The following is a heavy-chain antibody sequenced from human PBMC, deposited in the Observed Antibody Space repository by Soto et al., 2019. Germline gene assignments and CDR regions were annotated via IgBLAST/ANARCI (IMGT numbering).Heavy chain of an antibody. Sequence: EAQLVESGGGLVKPGGSLRLSCAASGFSFSTYTLNWVRQAPGKGLEWVSSISTSGDSTYYEDSLRGRFTISRDNARASLYLQMDSLRPEDTAMYYCTRDGEPLWGQGTMVTVSS. D-gene: IGHD3-3*01. J-gene: IGHJ3*01. CDR2: ISTSGDST. CDR1: GFSFSTYT. CDR3: TRDGEPL. V-gene: IGHV3-21*01.